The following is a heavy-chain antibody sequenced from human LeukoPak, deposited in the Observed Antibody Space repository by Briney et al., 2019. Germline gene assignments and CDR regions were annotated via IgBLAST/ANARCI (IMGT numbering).Heavy chain of an antibody. V-gene: IGHV1-46*01. CDR3: ARDGSGWTIYYYYYMDV. J-gene: IGHJ6*03. CDR2: INPSGGST. D-gene: IGHD6-19*01. Sequence: ASVKVSCKASGYTFTSYDINWVRQAPGQGLEWMGIINPSGGSTSYAQKFQGRVTMTRDMSTSTVYRELSSLRSEDTAVYYCARDGSGWTIYYYYYMDVWGKGTTVTVSS. CDR1: GYTFTSYD.